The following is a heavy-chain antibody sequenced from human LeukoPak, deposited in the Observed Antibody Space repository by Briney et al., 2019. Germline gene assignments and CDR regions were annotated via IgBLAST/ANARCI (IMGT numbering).Heavy chain of an antibody. Sequence: PGGSLRLSCAAPGFTFSDYYMSWIRQAPGKGLEWVSHISSSGSTIYYADSVKGRFTISRDNAKNSLYLQMNSLRAEDTAVYYCARRPYSSGWGVFDYWGQGTLVTVSS. CDR3: ARRPYSSGWGVFDY. J-gene: IGHJ4*02. V-gene: IGHV3-11*01. D-gene: IGHD6-19*01. CDR2: ISSSGSTI. CDR1: GFTFSDYY.